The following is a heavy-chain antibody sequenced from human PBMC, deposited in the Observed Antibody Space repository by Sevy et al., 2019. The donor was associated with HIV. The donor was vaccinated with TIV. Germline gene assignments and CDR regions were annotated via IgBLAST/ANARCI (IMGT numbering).Heavy chain of an antibody. CDR3: ARESLDSTGYPFDY. V-gene: IGHV3-21*01. Sequence: GGSLRLSCVASGLTFSIYSMNWVRQAPGKGLEWVSSISSSSSYKYYADSMKGRFTISKENAKNSVFLQMNSLLAEATAVYYCARESLDSTGYPFDYWGQGTLVTVSS. J-gene: IGHJ4*02. CDR1: GLTFSIYS. D-gene: IGHD3-22*01. CDR2: ISSSSSYK.